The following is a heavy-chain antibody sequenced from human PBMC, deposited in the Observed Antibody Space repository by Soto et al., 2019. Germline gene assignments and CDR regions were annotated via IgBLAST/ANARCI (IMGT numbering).Heavy chain of an antibody. Sequence: PSETLSLTGIVSGGSILGSSYYWGRIRQPPGKGLEWIGSIYYSGSTYYNPSLKSRVTISVDTSKNQFSLKLSSVTAADTAVYYCARHKISVGRAYGDYLGPFYYYYYYMDVWGKGTTVTVSS. CDR3: ARHKISVGRAYGDYLGPFYYYYYYMDV. V-gene: IGHV4-39*01. CDR1: GGSILGSSYY. D-gene: IGHD4-17*01. J-gene: IGHJ6*03. CDR2: IYYSGST.